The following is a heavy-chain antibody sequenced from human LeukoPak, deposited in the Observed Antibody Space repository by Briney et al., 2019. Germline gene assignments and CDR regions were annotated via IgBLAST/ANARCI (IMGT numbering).Heavy chain of an antibody. CDR2: INHSGST. V-gene: IGHV4-34*01. Sequence: SETLSLTCAVYGGSFSGYYWSWIRQPPGKGLEWIGEINHSGSTNYNLSLKSRVTISVDTSKNQFSLKLSSVTAADTAVYYCARLIAAPPPDPWGQGTLVTVSS. J-gene: IGHJ5*02. CDR3: ARLIAAPPPDP. CDR1: GGSFSGYY. D-gene: IGHD6-6*01.